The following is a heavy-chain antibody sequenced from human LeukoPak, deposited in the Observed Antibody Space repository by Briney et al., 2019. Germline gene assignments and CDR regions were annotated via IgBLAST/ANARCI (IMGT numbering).Heavy chain of an antibody. Sequence: GGSLRLSCAASGFTFSTCGMHWVRLAPGKGLEWVALISHHGSDEYYADSVKGRFTNSRDNSKNMLYLQMNRLRAEDTAVYYCAKVVYSSGWYSYYFDYWGQGTLVTVSS. CDR3: AKVVYSSGWYSYYFDY. D-gene: IGHD6-19*01. V-gene: IGHV3-30*18. CDR1: GFTFSTCG. J-gene: IGHJ4*02. CDR2: ISHHGSDE.